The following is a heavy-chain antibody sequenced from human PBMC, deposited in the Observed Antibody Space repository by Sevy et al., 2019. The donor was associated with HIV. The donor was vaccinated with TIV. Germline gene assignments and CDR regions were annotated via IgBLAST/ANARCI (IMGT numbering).Heavy chain of an antibody. D-gene: IGHD2-2*01. CDR2: MNPNSGNT. Sequence: ASEKVSCKASGYTFTSYDINWVRQATGQGLEWMGWMNPNSGNTGYAQKFQGRVTMTRNTSISTAYMELSSLRSEDTAVYYCARGIVVVPAAQYNWFDPWGQGTLVTVSS. CDR3: ARGIVVVPAAQYNWFDP. J-gene: IGHJ5*02. CDR1: GYTFTSYD. V-gene: IGHV1-8*01.